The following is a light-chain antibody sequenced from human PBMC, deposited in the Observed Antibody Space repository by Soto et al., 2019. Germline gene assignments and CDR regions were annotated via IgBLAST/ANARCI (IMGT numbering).Light chain of an antibody. CDR3: QQYGSSPT. V-gene: IGKV3-20*01. CDR1: QSVTSNY. Sequence: EIVLTQSPGTLSLSPGARATLSCRASQSVTSNYLAWYQQKPGQAPRLLMYGASSRVTGIPDRFSGSGSGTDFTLTISRLEPEDFPLYYCQQYGSSPTFGQGTKV. CDR2: GAS. J-gene: IGKJ1*01.